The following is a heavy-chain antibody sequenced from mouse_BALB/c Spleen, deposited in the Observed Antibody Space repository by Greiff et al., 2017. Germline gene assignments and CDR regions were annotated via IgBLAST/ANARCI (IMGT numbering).Heavy chain of an antibody. CDR1: GFNIKDTY. D-gene: IGHD4-1*02. CDR2: IDPANGNT. J-gene: IGHJ2*01. CDR3: ARSGGNWGYFDY. V-gene: IGHV14-3*02. Sequence: VHVKQSGAELVKPGASVKLSCTASGFNIKDTYMHWVKQRPEQGLEWIGRIDPANGNTKYDPKFQGKATITADTSSNTAYLQLSSLTSEDTAVYYCARSGGNWGYFDYWGQGTTLTVSS.